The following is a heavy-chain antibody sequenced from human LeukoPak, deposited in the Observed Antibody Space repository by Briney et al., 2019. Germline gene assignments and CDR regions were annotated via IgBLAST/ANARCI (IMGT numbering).Heavy chain of an antibody. CDR2: ISWDGGTT. J-gene: IGHJ4*02. CDR1: GFTFDDHA. CDR3: TKGLRFAAALTPFDY. V-gene: IGHV3-43D*03. D-gene: IGHD6-13*01. Sequence: GGSLRLSCAASGFTFDDHAMHSVRQAPGKGLEWISLISWDGGTTYYADSVKGRFTISRDNSKNSVYLQMNSLRPEDTAIYYCTKGLRFAAALTPFDYWGQGTLVTVSS.